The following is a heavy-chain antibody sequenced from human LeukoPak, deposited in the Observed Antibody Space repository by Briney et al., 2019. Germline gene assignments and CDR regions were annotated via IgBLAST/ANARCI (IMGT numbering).Heavy chain of an antibody. CDR3: AREVAVANFDY. Sequence: PGGSLRLSCAASGFTFSSYWMSWVRQAPGKGLEWVANIKQDGSEKYYVDSVKGRFTISRDNAKNSLYPQMNSLRAEDTAVYYCAREVAVANFDYWGQGTLVTVSS. CDR1: GFTFSSYW. V-gene: IGHV3-7*01. CDR2: IKQDGSEK. D-gene: IGHD6-19*01. J-gene: IGHJ4*02.